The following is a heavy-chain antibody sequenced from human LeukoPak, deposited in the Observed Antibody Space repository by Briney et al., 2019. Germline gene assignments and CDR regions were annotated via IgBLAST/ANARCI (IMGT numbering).Heavy chain of an antibody. V-gene: IGHV3-23*01. CDR1: GFTFSSYA. CDR2: ISGSGGST. Sequence: PGGSLRLSCAASGFTFSSYAMSWVRQAPGKGLEWVSAISGSGGSTYYADSVKVRFTISRDNSKNTLYLQMNSLRAEDTAVFFKEKAAYDILTGYDSWFDPWGQGTLVTVSS. J-gene: IGHJ5*02. D-gene: IGHD3-9*01. CDR3: EKAAYDILTGYDSWFDP.